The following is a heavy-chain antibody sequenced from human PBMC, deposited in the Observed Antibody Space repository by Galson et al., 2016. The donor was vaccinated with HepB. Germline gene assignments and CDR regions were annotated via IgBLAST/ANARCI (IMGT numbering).Heavy chain of an antibody. Sequence: SVKVSCKASGYTFTNYVLHWVRQAPGQSLEWMGWINGGTGNTKYSQRFQARVTISRDTSATTAYMELSSLRSEDTAVYYCAFGYYSSGLKKQYYYYYDMDVWGQGTTVTVSS. CDR1: GYTFTNYV. D-gene: IGHD6-19*01. CDR2: INGGTGNT. V-gene: IGHV1-3*01. J-gene: IGHJ6*02. CDR3: AFGYYSSGLKKQYYYYYDMDV.